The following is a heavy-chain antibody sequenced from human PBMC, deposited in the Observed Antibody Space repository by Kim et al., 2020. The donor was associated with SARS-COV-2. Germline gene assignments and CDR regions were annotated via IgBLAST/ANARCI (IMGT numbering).Heavy chain of an antibody. CDR3: ARDYLYGLFDY. V-gene: IGHV1-69*04. Sequence: ANYAQKFQGRVTITADKSTSTAYMELSSLRSEDTAVYYCARDYLYGLFDYWGQGTLVTVSS. D-gene: IGHD3-10*01. J-gene: IGHJ4*02. CDR2: A.